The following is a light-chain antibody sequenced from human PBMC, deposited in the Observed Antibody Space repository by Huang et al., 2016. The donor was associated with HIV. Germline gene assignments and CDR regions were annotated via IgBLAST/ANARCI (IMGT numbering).Light chain of an antibody. J-gene: IGKJ2*01. Sequence: TVMTQSPAILSVSPGESATLSCRASQSVKSNLPWYQQRPGQPPRLLIHAASTRAASVPPRFSGSGSETEFALTIGDQQYEDFALYYCQHYNNWPPRYTFGKGTKLDI. V-gene: IGKV3-15*01. CDR2: AAS. CDR1: QSVKSN. CDR3: QHYNNWPPRYT.